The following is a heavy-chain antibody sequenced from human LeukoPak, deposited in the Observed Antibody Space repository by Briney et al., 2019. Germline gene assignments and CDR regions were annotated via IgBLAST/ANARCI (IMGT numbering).Heavy chain of an antibody. CDR3: AREGIAARSCFDY. D-gene: IGHD6-6*01. CDR1: GGSISSSSYY. Sequence: SETLSLTCTVSGGSISSSSYYWGWIRQPPGKGLEWIGSIYYSGSTYYNPSLKSRVTISVDTSKNQFSLKLSSVTAADTAVYYCAREGIAARSCFDYWGQGTLVTVSS. J-gene: IGHJ4*02. V-gene: IGHV4-39*07. CDR2: IYYSGST.